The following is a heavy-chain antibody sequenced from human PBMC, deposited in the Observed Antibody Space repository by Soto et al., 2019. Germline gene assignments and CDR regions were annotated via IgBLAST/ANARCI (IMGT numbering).Heavy chain of an antibody. D-gene: IGHD2-21*01. CDR1: GYTLTELS. V-gene: IGHV1-24*01. Sequence: SVKVSCKVSGYTLTELSMHWVRQPPGKGLEWMGGFDPEDGETIYAQKFQGRVTMTEETSTDTAYMELSSLRSEDTAVYYCATGFQRQIGPNDYWGQGAPVTVSS. CDR3: ATGFQRQIGPNDY. CDR2: FDPEDGET. J-gene: IGHJ4*02.